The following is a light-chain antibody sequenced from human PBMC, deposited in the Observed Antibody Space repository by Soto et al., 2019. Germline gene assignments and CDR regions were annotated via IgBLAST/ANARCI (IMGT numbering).Light chain of an antibody. Sequence: EIVLTQSPGTLSLSPGERATLSCRASQSVSSSYLAWYQQKPGQAPRLLIYGASSRATGIPERFSGSGSGTDFTLTISRLEPEDFAVYYCQQYGSSTTGTFGQGTKVEIK. J-gene: IGKJ1*01. CDR1: QSVSSSY. CDR3: QQYGSSTTGT. CDR2: GAS. V-gene: IGKV3-20*01.